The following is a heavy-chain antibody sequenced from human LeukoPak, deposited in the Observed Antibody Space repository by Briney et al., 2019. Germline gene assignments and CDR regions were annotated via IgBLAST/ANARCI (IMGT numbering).Heavy chain of an antibody. Sequence: GGSLRLSCAASGFTFNTYGMSWVRQAPGKGLEWVSGISGSGGATYYADSVKGRFTISRDDPHNTLYLQMNSLRAEDTAVYYCAKRHCSGGSCYSVMYYYMDVWGKGTTVTVSS. D-gene: IGHD2-15*01. V-gene: IGHV3-23*01. CDR2: ISGSGGAT. CDR3: AKRHCSGGSCYSVMYYYMDV. CDR1: GFTFNTYG. J-gene: IGHJ6*03.